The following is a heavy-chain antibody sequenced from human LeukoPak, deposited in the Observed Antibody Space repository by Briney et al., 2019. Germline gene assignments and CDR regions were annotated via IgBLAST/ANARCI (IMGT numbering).Heavy chain of an antibody. Sequence: GGSLRLSCAASGFPFNSHHMNGVRQAPGKGLEWVSYISSGSSAIYYADSVKGRFTMSRDNAKNSLHLHMNSLRDEDTAVYYCARDRPNWGIDCWGQGTLVTVSS. D-gene: IGHD7-27*01. CDR1: GFPFNSHH. CDR3: ARDRPNWGIDC. J-gene: IGHJ4*02. V-gene: IGHV3-48*02. CDR2: ISSGSSAI.